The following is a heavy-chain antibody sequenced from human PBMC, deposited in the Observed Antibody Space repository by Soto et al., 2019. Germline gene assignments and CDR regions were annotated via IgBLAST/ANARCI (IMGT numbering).Heavy chain of an antibody. CDR1: GGAFSSYA. V-gene: IGHV1-69*13. CDR3: TRVVCSGCSCYPLPGMGAMDV. CDR2: IIPIFGTA. J-gene: IGHJ6*02. D-gene: IGHD2-15*01. Sequence: ASVQVSCKASGGAFSSYAISGVRQAPGQGREWMGGIIPIFGTANYAQKFQGRVTITADESTSTAYMELSSLRSEDTAAYYCTRVVCSGCSCYPLPGMGAMDVWGQGTTVTVSS.